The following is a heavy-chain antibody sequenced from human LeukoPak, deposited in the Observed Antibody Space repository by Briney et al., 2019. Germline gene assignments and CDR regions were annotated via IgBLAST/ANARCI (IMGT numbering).Heavy chain of an antibody. Sequence: ASVKVSCKASGYTFTSYDINWVRQATGQGLEWMGWINPNSGGTNYAQKFQGRVTMTRDTSISTAYMELSRLRSDDTAVYYCARGFRVRGVIGRQVYWFDPWGQGTLVTVSS. CDR2: INPNSGGT. J-gene: IGHJ5*02. CDR3: ARGFRVRGVIGRQVYWFDP. V-gene: IGHV1-2*02. CDR1: GYTFTSYD. D-gene: IGHD3-10*01.